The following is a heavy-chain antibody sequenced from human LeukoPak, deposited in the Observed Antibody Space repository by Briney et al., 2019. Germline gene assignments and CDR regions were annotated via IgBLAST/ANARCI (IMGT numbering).Heavy chain of an antibody. CDR1: GYTLTELS. CDR2: FDPEDGET. V-gene: IGHV1-24*01. CDR3: ATHERLYYGSGSYSDY. J-gene: IGHJ4*02. D-gene: IGHD3-10*01. Sequence: ASAKVSCKVSGYTLTELSMHWVRQAPGKGLEWMGGFDPEDGETIYAQKFQGRVTMTEDTSTDTAYMELSSLRSEDTAVYYCATHERLYYGSGSYSDYWGQGALVTVSS.